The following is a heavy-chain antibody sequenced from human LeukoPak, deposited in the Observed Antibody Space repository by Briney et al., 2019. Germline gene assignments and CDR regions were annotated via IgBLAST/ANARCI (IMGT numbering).Heavy chain of an antibody. D-gene: IGHD3-9*01. Sequence: ASVKVSCKASGGTFSSYAISWVRQAPGQGLEWMGRIIPILGIANYAQKFQGRVTMTTDSSTSTAYMELRSLRSDDTAVYYCARDPRHYDILTASDVFDIWGQGTMVTVSS. CDR2: IIPILGIA. V-gene: IGHV1-69*04. CDR3: ARDPRHYDILTASDVFDI. J-gene: IGHJ3*02. CDR1: GGTFSSYA.